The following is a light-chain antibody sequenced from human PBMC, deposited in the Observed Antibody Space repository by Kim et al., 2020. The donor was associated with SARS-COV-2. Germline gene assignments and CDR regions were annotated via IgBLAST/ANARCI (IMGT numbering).Light chain of an antibody. V-gene: IGKV1-5*03. Sequence: IQMTQSPSSLSASVGDSVTMTCRASQTISSRMAWYQQKPGKAPTPLIYEASTLESGVPSRFSGSRSGTEFTLTISSLQPDDFATYYCQQYNDYSATFGQGTKLEI. CDR3: QQYNDYSAT. CDR1: QTISSR. CDR2: EAS. J-gene: IGKJ2*01.